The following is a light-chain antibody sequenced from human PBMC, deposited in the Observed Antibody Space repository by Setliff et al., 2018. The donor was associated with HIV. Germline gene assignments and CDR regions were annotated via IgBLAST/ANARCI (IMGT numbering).Light chain of an antibody. CDR2: DVA. J-gene: IGLJ1*01. Sequence: QSGLTQPRSVSGSPGQSVTISCTGTSSDVGGYNYVSWYQQHPGKAPKLMIFDVAKRPSGVPDRFSGSKSGNTASLTISGLQAEDEADYYCCSYAGTYTFYVVGTGTKVTVL. CDR1: SSDVGGYNY. V-gene: IGLV2-11*01. CDR3: CSYAGTYTFYV.